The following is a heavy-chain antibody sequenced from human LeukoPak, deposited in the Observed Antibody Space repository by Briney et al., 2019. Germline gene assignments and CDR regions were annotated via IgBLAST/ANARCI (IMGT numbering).Heavy chain of an antibody. Sequence: GGSLRLSCAASGFTFSSYSMNWVRQAPGKGLEWVSSISSSSSYIYYADSVKGRFTISRDNAKNSLYLEMNSLRAEDTAVYYCARDAGDSSGYYDFDYWGQGTLVTVSS. V-gene: IGHV3-21*01. J-gene: IGHJ4*02. CDR2: ISSSSSYI. CDR3: ARDAGDSSGYYDFDY. D-gene: IGHD3-22*01. CDR1: GFTFSSYS.